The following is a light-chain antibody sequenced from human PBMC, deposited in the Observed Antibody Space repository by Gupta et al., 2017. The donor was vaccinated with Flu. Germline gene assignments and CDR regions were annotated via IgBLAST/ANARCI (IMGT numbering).Light chain of an antibody. CDR2: AAS. CDR1: PAIRHY. J-gene: IGKJ4*02. V-gene: IGKV1-33*01. CDR3: QQYDSLPRT. Sequence: SVGDRVTVSCHPNPAIRHYLNWYQLKPGNAPQLLIFAASNLETGVPSRYTGSGSGRDCTFTMTRLQPEDFATYYWQQYDSLPRTFSEGTKVEMK.